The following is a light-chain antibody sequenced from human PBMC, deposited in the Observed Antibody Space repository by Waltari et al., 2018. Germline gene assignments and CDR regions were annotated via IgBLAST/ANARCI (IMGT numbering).Light chain of an antibody. Sequence: EIVMTQSPATLSVSLGERATLSCRASQSVSSTLAWYQQRPGQAPRLLIYGASTRATGVPARFSGSGSGTEFTLTISSLQSEDFAIYYCQQRSSLLPVTFGGGTKVEIK. CDR3: QQRSSLLPVT. V-gene: IGKV3-15*01. CDR1: QSVSST. J-gene: IGKJ4*01. CDR2: GAS.